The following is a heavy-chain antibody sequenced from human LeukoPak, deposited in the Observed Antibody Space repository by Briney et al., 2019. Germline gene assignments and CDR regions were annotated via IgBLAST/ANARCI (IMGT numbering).Heavy chain of an antibody. J-gene: IGHJ4*02. Sequence: PGGSLRLSCAASGFSFSSYPMHWVRQAPGKGLEYVSAISSNGGSTYYANSVKGRFTISRDNSKNTLYLQMGSLRAEDMAVYYCARDRGTVAFDYWGQGTLVTVSS. CDR3: ARDRGTVAFDY. CDR2: ISSNGGST. V-gene: IGHV3-64*01. D-gene: IGHD3-10*01. CDR1: GFSFSSYP.